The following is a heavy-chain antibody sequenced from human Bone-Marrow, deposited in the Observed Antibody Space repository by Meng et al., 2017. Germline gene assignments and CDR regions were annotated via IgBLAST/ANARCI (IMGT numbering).Heavy chain of an antibody. CDR2: ISNSGSTI. D-gene: IGHD2-21*01. CDR3: ARWWGLGLFDY. Sequence: QVQLVESGGGLVKHGGSLRLSCAVSGFFFSDYYMSWIRQAPGKGLEWISYISNSGSTIYYADSVKGRFTISRDNAKNSLYLRMTSLRAEDTAVYYCARWWGLGLFDYWGQGTLVTVSS. V-gene: IGHV3-11*01. J-gene: IGHJ4*02. CDR1: GFFFSDYY.